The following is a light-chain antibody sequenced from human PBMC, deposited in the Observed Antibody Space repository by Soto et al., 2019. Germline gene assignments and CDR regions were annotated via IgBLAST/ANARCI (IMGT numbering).Light chain of an antibody. Sequence: EIVLTQSPGTLSLSPGERATLSCRASQSVSSSYLAWYQQKPGQAPRLLIYGASSRATGIPDRFSGSGSATDFTLTNSRLEPEDFAVYYCQQYGSSATLTFGGGTKVEIK. CDR1: QSVSSSY. J-gene: IGKJ4*01. V-gene: IGKV3-20*01. CDR2: GAS. CDR3: QQYGSSATLT.